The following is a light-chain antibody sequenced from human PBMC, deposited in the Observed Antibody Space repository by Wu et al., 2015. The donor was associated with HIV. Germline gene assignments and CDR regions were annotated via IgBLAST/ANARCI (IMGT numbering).Light chain of an antibody. Sequence: EIVLTQSPATLSLSPGERATLSCRASQSVSGHLAWYQQKPGQAPRLLIYGSISRVIGIPARFSGSGSGTDFTLTISSLEPEDFAVYYCQQRSNWPWTFGQGTKVELK. CDR1: QSVSGH. CDR3: QQRSNWPWT. V-gene: IGKV3-11*01. CDR2: GSI. J-gene: IGKJ1*01.